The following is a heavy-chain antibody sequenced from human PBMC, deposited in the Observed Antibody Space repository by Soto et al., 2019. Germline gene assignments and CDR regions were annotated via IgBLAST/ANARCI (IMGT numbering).Heavy chain of an antibody. CDR2: IYYSGST. D-gene: IGHD2-15*01. CDR3: ARDVVVVVAATFYYYYGMDV. CDR1: GGSISSGDYY. V-gene: IGHV4-30-4*01. J-gene: IGHJ6*02. Sequence: SETLSLTCTVSGGSISSGDYYWSWIRQPPGKGLEWIGYIYYSGSTYYNPSLKSRVTISVDTSKNQFSLKLSSVTAADTAVYYCARDVVVVVAATFYYYYGMDVWGQGTTVTVSS.